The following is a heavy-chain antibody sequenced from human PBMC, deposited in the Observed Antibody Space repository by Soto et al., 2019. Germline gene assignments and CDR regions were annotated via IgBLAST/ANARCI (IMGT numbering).Heavy chain of an antibody. J-gene: IGHJ4*02. CDR3: APPPDYGSGSYSLGY. Sequence: NPSETLSLTCTVSGGSISSYYWSWIRQPPGKGLEWIGYIYYSGSTNYNPSLKSRVTISVDTSKNQFSLKLSSVTAADTAVYYCAPPPDYGSGSYSLGYWGQGTLVTVSS. CDR1: GGSISSYY. V-gene: IGHV4-59*01. D-gene: IGHD3-10*01. CDR2: IYYSGST.